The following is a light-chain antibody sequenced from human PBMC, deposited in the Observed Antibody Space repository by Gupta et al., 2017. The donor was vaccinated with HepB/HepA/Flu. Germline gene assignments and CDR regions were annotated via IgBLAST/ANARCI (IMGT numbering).Light chain of an antibody. Sequence: QSALTQPASLSGSLGQSITISCTGTSSDVGAYDAVSWYQQYPGKAPKLLIYDVNSRPSGVSNRFSGSKSGNTASLTISGLQAEDETDYYCSSFSRTSTLVVFGGGTKLTVL. CDR2: DVN. V-gene: IGLV2-14*03. CDR1: SSDVGAYDA. J-gene: IGLJ2*01. CDR3: SSFSRTSTLVV.